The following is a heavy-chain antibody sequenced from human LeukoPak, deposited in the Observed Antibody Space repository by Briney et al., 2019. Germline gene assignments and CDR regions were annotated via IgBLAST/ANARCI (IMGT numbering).Heavy chain of an antibody. Sequence: ASVKVSCKASGYTFTGYYMHWVRLAPGQGLEWMGRINPNSGGTNYAQKFQGRVTMTRDTSISTAYMELSRLRSDDTAVYYCAKNWGWDAFDIWGQGTMVTVSS. V-gene: IGHV1-2*06. CDR3: AKNWGWDAFDI. CDR2: INPNSGGT. J-gene: IGHJ3*02. CDR1: GYTFTGYY. D-gene: IGHD3-16*01.